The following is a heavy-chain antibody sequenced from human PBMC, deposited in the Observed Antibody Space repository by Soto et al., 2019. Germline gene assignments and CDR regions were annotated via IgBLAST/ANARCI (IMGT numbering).Heavy chain of an antibody. J-gene: IGHJ4*02. Sequence: SETLSLTCTVSGGSISSGGYYWSWIRQHPGKGLEWIGYIYYSGSTYYNPSLKSRVTISVDTSKNQFSLKLSSVTAADTAVYYCARAPPMVRGVNFGVTFDYWGQGTLVTVSS. CDR3: ARAPPMVRGVNFGVTFDY. D-gene: IGHD3-10*01. V-gene: IGHV4-31*03. CDR2: IYYSGST. CDR1: GGSISSGGYY.